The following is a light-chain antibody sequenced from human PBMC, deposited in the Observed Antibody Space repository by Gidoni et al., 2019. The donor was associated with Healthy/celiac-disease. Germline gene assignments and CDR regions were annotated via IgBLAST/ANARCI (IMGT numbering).Light chain of an antibody. Sequence: IQMTKSPSSLSASVGDRVTITCRASQSISSYLNWYQQKPGKAPKLLIYAASSLQSGVPSRFSGSGSGTDFTLTISSLQPEDFATYYCQQSYSTSWTFXQXTKVEIK. CDR3: QQSYSTSWT. J-gene: IGKJ1*01. V-gene: IGKV1-39*01. CDR1: QSISSY. CDR2: AAS.